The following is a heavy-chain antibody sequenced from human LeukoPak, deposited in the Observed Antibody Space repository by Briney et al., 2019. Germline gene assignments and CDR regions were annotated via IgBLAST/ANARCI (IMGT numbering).Heavy chain of an antibody. V-gene: IGHV4-61*08. Sequence: PSETLSLTCTVSGGSISSGGYYWSWIRQHPGKGLEWIGYIYYSGSTNYNPSLKSRVTISVDTSKNQFSLKLSSVTAADTAVYYCARAPSAKNSSPYFFDYWGQGTLVTVSS. CDR3: ARAPSAKNSSPYFFDY. CDR2: IYYSGST. J-gene: IGHJ4*02. D-gene: IGHD6-6*01. CDR1: GGSISSGGYY.